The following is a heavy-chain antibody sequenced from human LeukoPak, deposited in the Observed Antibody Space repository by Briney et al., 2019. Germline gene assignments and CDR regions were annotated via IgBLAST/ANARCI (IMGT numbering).Heavy chain of an antibody. CDR3: ARRSGYDYILDY. Sequence: PSETLSLTCTVSGGSISSYYWSWIRQPPGKGLEWIGEINHSGSTNYNPSLKSRVTISVDTSKNQFSLKLSSVTAADTAVYYCARRSGYDYILDYWGQGTLVTVSS. CDR1: GGSISSYY. V-gene: IGHV4-34*01. CDR2: INHSGST. J-gene: IGHJ4*02. D-gene: IGHD5-12*01.